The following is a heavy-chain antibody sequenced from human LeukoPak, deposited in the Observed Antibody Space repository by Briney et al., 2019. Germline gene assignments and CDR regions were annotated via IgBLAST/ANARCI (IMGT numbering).Heavy chain of an antibody. V-gene: IGHV3-7*01. D-gene: IGHD6-13*01. Sequence: GGSLRLSCAASGLTFTDFWMNWVRLAPGRVLEWLANINPDGNEKYYVDSVKGRFAMSRDNAKNEVYLEMNSLRAEDTGVYYCSGRDSSRSPRAYWGQGTLVSVSS. CDR2: INPDGNEK. CDR1: GLTFTDFW. CDR3: SGRDSSRSPRAY. J-gene: IGHJ4*02.